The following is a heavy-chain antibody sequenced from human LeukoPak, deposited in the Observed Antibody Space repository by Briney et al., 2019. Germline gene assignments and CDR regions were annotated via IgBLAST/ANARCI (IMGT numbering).Heavy chain of an antibody. J-gene: IGHJ4*02. D-gene: IGHD3-9*01. CDR1: GFTFSHYY. Sequence: GGSLRLSCAASGFTFSHYYMSWVRQAPGKGLEWVAVISYDGSNKYYADSVKGRFTISRDNSKNTLYLQMNSLRAEDTAVYYCGRLTESYFDYWGQGTQVTVSS. CDR2: ISYDGSNK. CDR3: GRLTESYFDY. V-gene: IGHV3-30-3*01.